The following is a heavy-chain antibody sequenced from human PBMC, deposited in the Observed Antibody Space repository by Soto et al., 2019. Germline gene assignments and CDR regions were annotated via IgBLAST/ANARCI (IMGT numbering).Heavy chain of an antibody. CDR2: VYFTGST. V-gene: IGHV4-39*01. D-gene: IGHD2-2*01. CDR3: ARLGGHCSSSSCFGFYVMDV. Sequence: SETLSLTCTVSGDSISRSSFYWGWIRQSPGKGLECIGIVYFTGSTNYNPSLKSRVTMSVDRSRNQFSLQLTSLTAADTAVYYCARLGGHCSSSSCFGFYVMDVWGQGTTVTVSS. J-gene: IGHJ6*02. CDR1: GDSISRSSFY.